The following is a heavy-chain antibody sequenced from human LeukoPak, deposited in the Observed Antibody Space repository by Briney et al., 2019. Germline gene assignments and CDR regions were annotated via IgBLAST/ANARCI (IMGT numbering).Heavy chain of an antibody. J-gene: IGHJ5*02. Sequence: GGSLRLSCAASRFTFSSYWIHWVSQAQGKGLVWVSRINSDGSSTGYADSVKGRFTVSRDNAKNTMYLQMNSLRVEDTAVYYCARAYLAVSSGYTNWFDPWGQGTLVTVSS. CDR3: ARAYLAVSSGYTNWFDP. CDR1: RFTFSSYW. V-gene: IGHV3-74*01. D-gene: IGHD3-22*01. CDR2: INSDGSST.